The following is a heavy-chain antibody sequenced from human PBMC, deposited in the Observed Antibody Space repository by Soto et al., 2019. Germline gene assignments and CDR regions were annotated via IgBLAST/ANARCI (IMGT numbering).Heavy chain of an antibody. CDR1: GFSLSTSGVG. CDR3: ARQQWLVYRGEVPFDY. J-gene: IGHJ4*02. D-gene: IGHD6-19*01. CDR2: IYWDDDK. Sequence: QITLKESGPTLVKPTQTLTLTCTFSGFSLSTSGVGVGWIRQPPGKALEWLALIYWDDDKRYSPSLKSRLTIHKDTSKNQVVLTMATMDPVDTATYYCARQQWLVYRGEVPFDYWGQGTLVTVSS. V-gene: IGHV2-5*02.